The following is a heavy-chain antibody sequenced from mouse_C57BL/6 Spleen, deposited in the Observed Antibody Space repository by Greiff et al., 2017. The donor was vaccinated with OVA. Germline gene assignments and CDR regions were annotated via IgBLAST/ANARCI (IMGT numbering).Heavy chain of an antibody. CDR1: GYAFSSYW. CDR3: ARVYYGSHAMDY. V-gene: IGHV1-80*01. J-gene: IGHJ4*01. D-gene: IGHD1-1*01. CDR2: IYPGDGDT. Sequence: VQLVESGAELVKPGASVKISCKASGYAFSSYWMNWVKQRPGKGLEWIGQIYPGDGDTNYNGKFKGKATLNADKSSSTAYMQLSSLTSEDSAVYFCARVYYGSHAMDYWGQGTSVTVSS.